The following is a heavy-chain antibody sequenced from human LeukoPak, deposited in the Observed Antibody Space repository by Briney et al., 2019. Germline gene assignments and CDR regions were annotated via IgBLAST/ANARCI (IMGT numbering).Heavy chain of an antibody. CDR3: ARQRRYDFWSGSALYYFDY. J-gene: IGHJ4*02. CDR1: GGSISSGSYY. D-gene: IGHD3-3*01. V-gene: IGHV4-61*02. Sequence: SETLSLTCTVSGGSISSGSYYWSWIRQPAGKGLEWIGRIYTSGSTNYNPSLKSRVTISVDTSKNQFSLKLSSVTAADTAVYYCARQRRYDFWSGSALYYFDYWGQGTLVTVSS. CDR2: IYTSGST.